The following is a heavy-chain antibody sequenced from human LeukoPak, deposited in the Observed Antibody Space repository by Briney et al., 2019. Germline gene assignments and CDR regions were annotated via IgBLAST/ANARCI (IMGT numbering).Heavy chain of an antibody. CDR1: GGSVSSSDYY. CDR3: ARSLSTTGLR. J-gene: IGHJ4*02. CDR2: INYSGNT. D-gene: IGHD1-1*01. V-gene: IGHV4-39*01. Sequence: PSETLSLTCTVSGGSVSSSDYYWGWIRQPPGKGLEWIGSINYSGNTYYNPSLKNRVTISVDTSKNQFSLKLSSVTAADTAVYYCARSLSTTGLRWGQGTLSPSPQ.